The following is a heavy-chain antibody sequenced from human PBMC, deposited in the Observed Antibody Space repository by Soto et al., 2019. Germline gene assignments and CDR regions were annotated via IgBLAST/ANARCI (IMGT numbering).Heavy chain of an antibody. D-gene: IGHD2-2*01. CDR2: FYYSEST. CDR3: ARLGGYCSSTSCYGYYGMDV. CDR1: GGSISSGPYS. Sequence: PSETLSLTCTVSGGSISSGPYSWGWIRQPPGKGQEWIGTFYYSESTYYNPSPESRVTISVDTSKNQFSLKVSSVTVADTAVYYFARLGGYCSSTSCYGYYGMDVWGQGTTVTVSS. J-gene: IGHJ6*02. V-gene: IGHV4-39*01.